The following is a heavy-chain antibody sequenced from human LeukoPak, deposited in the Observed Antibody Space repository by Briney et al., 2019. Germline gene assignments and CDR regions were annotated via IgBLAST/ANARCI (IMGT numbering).Heavy chain of an antibody. Sequence: PGGSLRLSCAASGFTFSSYGMHWVRQAPGKGLEWVAFIRYDGSNKYYADSVKGRFTISRDNSKNTLYLQMNSLRAEDTAVYYCAKDITRVDWPDSSGYSYYFDYWGQGTLVTVSS. CDR3: AKDITRVDWPDSSGYSYYFDY. CDR2: IRYDGSNK. J-gene: IGHJ4*02. D-gene: IGHD3-22*01. V-gene: IGHV3-30*02. CDR1: GFTFSSYG.